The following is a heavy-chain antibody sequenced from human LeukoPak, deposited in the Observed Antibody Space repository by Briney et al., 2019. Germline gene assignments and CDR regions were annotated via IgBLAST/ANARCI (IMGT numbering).Heavy chain of an antibody. CDR3: ARLVDPGYHSGSVSYRDY. J-gene: IGHJ4*02. CDR2: INPNSGGT. D-gene: IGHD3-10*01. V-gene: IGHV1-2*02. Sequence: ASVKVSCKASGYTFTGYYMHWLRQAPGQGLEWMGWINPNSGGTNYAQKFQGRVTMTRDTSITTAYMELSRLTSDDTAVYYCARLVDPGYHSGSVSYRDYWGQGTLVTVSS. CDR1: GYTFTGYY.